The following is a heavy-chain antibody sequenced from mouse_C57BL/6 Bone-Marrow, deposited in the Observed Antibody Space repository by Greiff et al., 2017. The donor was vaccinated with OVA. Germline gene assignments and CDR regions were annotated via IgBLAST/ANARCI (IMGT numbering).Heavy chain of an antibody. D-gene: IGHD1-1*01. Sequence: EVQLQQSGPELVKPGASVKISCKASGYTFTDYYMNWVKQSHGKSLEWIGDINPNNGGTSYNQKFKGKATLTVDKSSSTAYMELRSLTSEDSAVYYCARRGRGRYFDYWGQGTTLTVSS. J-gene: IGHJ2*01. V-gene: IGHV1-26*01. CDR2: INPNNGGT. CDR3: ARRGRGRYFDY. CDR1: GYTFTDYY.